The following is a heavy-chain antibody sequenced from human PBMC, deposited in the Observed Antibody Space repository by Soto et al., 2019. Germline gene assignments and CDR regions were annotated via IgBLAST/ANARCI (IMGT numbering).Heavy chain of an antibody. CDR3: GRCSSTSCHLGSDY. CDR1: GFTFSSYA. D-gene: IGHD2-2*01. V-gene: IGHV3-30-3*01. J-gene: IGHJ4*02. Sequence: QVQLVESGGGVVQPGRSLRLSCAASGFTFSSYAMNWVRQAPGKGLEWVALISYDGSNKYYADSVKGRFTISRDSSKNTLDLQMISLRDADTAFYYCGRCSSTSCHLGSDYWGQGTLVTVSS. CDR2: ISYDGSNK.